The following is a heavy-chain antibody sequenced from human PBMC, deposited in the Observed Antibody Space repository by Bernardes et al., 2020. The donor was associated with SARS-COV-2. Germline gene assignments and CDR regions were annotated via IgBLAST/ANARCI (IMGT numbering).Heavy chain of an antibody. J-gene: IGHJ6*02. V-gene: IGHV4-59*01. Sequence: SETLSLTCAVSGGSISSYYWSWIRQPPGKGLEWIGYIYNSGSTNFNPSFKSRVTISVDTSKNLFSLKLSSVTAADTAVYYCARVSSHDYSSYSMDVWGQGTTVTVSS. CDR1: GGSISSYY. CDR3: ARVSSHDYSSYSMDV. CDR2: IYNSGST.